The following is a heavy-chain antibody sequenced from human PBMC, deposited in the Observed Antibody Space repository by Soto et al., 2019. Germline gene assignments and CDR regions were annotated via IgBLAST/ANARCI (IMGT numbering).Heavy chain of an antibody. CDR3: AKGAAAAGMDYYYYMDV. Sequence: GGSLRLSCAAFGLTLSTSSMNWVRQAPGRGLEWIPYIRRHTSVTAYADSVKGRFTISRDSAKNSLYLQMDSLRAEDTAVYYCAKGAAAAGMDYYYYMDVWGKGTTVTVSS. D-gene: IGHD6-13*01. V-gene: IGHV3-48*01. J-gene: IGHJ6*03. CDR1: GLTLSTSS. CDR2: IRRHTSVT.